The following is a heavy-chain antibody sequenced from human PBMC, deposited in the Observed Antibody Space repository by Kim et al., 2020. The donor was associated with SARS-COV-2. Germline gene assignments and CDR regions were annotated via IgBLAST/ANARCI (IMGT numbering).Heavy chain of an antibody. V-gene: IGHV6-1*01. D-gene: IGHD3-10*01. CDR1: GDSVSSNSAA. Sequence: SQTLSLTCAISGDSVSSNSAAWNWIRQSPSRGLEWLGRTYYRSKWNNDYAVSVKSRIIIYPDTSKNQVSLQLNSVTPEDTAVYYCARRQGVSGSPGAFDIWGQGTMVTVSS. CDR3: ARRQGVSGSPGAFDI. CDR2: TYYRSKWNN. J-gene: IGHJ3*02.